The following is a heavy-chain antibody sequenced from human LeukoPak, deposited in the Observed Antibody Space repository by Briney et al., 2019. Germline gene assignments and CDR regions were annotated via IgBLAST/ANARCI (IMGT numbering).Heavy chain of an antibody. J-gene: IGHJ5*02. CDR1: GGSIGSYY. V-gene: IGHV4-59*01. CDR3: ARDSWGTPYNWFDP. D-gene: IGHD1-1*01. Sequence: PSETLSLTCTVSGGSIGSYYWSWLRQPPGKGLEWIGYVYYSGYTNYNPSLTRRVTISVDTSKNQFSLKLTSVTAADTAVYYCARDSWGTPYNWFDPWGQGTLVTVSS. CDR2: VYYSGYT.